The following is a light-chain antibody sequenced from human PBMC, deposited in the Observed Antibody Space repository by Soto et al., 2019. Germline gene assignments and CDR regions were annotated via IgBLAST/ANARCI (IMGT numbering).Light chain of an antibody. CDR2: EVS. Sequence: QSALTQPPSVSGSPGQSVTISCTGTSSDVGSYNRVSWYQQPPGTAPKLMIYEVSDRPSGVPDRFSGSKSGNTASLTISGLQAEDEADYYCSSYTSSTYYVSGTGTKVTVL. V-gene: IGLV2-18*02. CDR3: SSYTSSTYYV. CDR1: SSDVGSYNR. J-gene: IGLJ1*01.